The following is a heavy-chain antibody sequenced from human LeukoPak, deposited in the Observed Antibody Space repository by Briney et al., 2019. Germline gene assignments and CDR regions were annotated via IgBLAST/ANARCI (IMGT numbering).Heavy chain of an antibody. CDR3: ARGSGSYSDDFDY. CDR1: GYTFTGYY. J-gene: IGHJ4*02. Sequence: ASVKVSCKASGYTFTGYYMHWVRQAPGQGLEWMGWISAYNGNTNYAQKLQGRVTMTTDTSTSTAYLELRSLRSDDTAVYYCARGSGSYSDDFDYWGQGTLVTVSS. V-gene: IGHV1-18*04. D-gene: IGHD1-26*01. CDR2: ISAYNGNT.